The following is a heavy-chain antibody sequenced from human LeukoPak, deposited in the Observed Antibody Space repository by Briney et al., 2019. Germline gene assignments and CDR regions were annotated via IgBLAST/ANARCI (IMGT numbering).Heavy chain of an antibody. V-gene: IGHV3-21*01. CDR3: AREINVDY. CDR1: GFTFSSHN. CDR2: ISSSSALI. J-gene: IGHJ4*02. Sequence: AGGSLRLSCAASGFTFSSHNMNWVRQAPGKGLEWVSSISSSSALIKYADSLEGRFTISRDNAKNSLYLQMSSLRAEDTAVYYCAREINVDYWGQGTLVTVSS.